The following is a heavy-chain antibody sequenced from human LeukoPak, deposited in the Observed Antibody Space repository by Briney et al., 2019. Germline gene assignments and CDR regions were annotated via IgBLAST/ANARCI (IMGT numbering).Heavy chain of an antibody. CDR1: GFTFSNYA. J-gene: IGHJ4*02. D-gene: IGHD5-12*01. V-gene: IGHV3-23*01. CDR2: ILGSGDAK. CDR3: VKGAYDYLEIAYFDY. Sequence: PGGSLRLSCAASGFTFSNYAMNWVRQAPGKGLEWVSVILGSGDAKDYADPVKGRFTISRDKSENTLYLQMNSLTAEDTAVYYCVKGAYDYLEIAYFDYWGQGTLVTVSS.